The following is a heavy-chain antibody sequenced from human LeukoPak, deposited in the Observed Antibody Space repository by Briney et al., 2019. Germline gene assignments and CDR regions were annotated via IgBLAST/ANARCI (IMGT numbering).Heavy chain of an antibody. CDR3: ARVLFRRVTTQYSWFDP. CDR1: GGSISSYY. CDR2: IYTSGST. Sequence: PSETLSLTCTVSGGSISSYYWSWIRQPAGRGLEWIGRIYTSGSTNYNPSLKGRVTMSVDTSKNQFSLKLSSVTAADTAVYYCARVLFRRVTTQYSWFDPWAREPRSPCPQ. V-gene: IGHV4-4*07. J-gene: IGHJ5*02. D-gene: IGHD4-17*01.